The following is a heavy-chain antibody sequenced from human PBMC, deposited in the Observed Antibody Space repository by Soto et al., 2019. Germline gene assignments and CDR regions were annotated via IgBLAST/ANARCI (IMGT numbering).Heavy chain of an antibody. Sequence: GSLRLSCAASGFTFSSYSMNWVRQAPGKGLEWVSSISSSSSYIYYADSVKGRFTISRDNAKNSLYLQMNSLRAEDTAVYYCVRAATSWHYYYGMDVWGQGTTESVSS. CDR2: ISSSSSYI. D-gene: IGHD2-15*01. CDR1: GFTFSSYS. V-gene: IGHV3-21*01. CDR3: VRAATSWHYYYGMDV. J-gene: IGHJ6*02.